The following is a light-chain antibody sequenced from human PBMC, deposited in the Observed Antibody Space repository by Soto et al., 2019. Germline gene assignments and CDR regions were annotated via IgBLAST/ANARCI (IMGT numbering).Light chain of an antibody. CDR1: QSVSSN. CDR3: QQYDNWPPLT. Sequence: EIVITQSPSTLSLSPGERATLSCRASQSVSSNLAWYQQKPGQAPRLLIYGASTRATGVPARFSGSGSGTEFTLTISTLQSEDFAVYYCQQYDNWPPLTVGGGTKVDIK. V-gene: IGKV3-15*01. J-gene: IGKJ4*01. CDR2: GAS.